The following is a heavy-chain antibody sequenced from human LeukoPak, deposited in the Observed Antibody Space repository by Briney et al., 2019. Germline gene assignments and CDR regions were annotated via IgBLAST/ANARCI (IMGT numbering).Heavy chain of an antibody. J-gene: IGHJ4*02. Sequence: PSETLSLTCTVSGGSISSSSYYWGWIRQPPGKGLEWIGSIYYSGSTYYNPSLKSRVTISVDTSKNQFSLKLSSVTAADTAVYYCARHKDSSGWSVGFYWGQGTLVTVSS. D-gene: IGHD6-19*01. CDR2: IYYSGST. CDR1: GGSISSSSYY. CDR3: ARHKDSSGWSVGFY. V-gene: IGHV4-39*01.